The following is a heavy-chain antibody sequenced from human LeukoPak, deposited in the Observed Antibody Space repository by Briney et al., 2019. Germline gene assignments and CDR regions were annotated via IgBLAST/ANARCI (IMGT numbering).Heavy chain of an antibody. J-gene: IGHJ3*02. CDR3: ARGGTVTMSGASDVFDI. CDR1: GGSISSYY. Sequence: SDTLSLTCSVSGGSISSYYWSWIRKSPGKGMEWMGYIYYSGRTNYNPSLKSRVTISVDTSKKQFPLKLSSVTAADTAVYYCARGGTVTMSGASDVFDIWGQGTMVTVSS. CDR2: IYYSGRT. V-gene: IGHV4-59*01. D-gene: IGHD4-17*01.